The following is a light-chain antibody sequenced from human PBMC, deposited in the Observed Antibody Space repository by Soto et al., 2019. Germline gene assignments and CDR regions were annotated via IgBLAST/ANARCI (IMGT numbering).Light chain of an antibody. CDR1: SYNIGAGYD. CDR3: QSYDSSLSAPV. Sequence: QSVLTQPPSVSGAPGQRVTISCTGSSYNIGAGYDVHWYQQLPGTAPKLLIYGNSNRPSGVPDRFSGSKSGTSASLAITGLQAEDEADYYCQSYDSSLSAPVFGGGTKLTVL. CDR2: GNS. J-gene: IGLJ2*01. V-gene: IGLV1-40*01.